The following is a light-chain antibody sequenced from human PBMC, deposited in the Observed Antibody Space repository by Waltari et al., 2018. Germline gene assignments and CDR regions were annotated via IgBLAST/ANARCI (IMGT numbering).Light chain of an antibody. J-gene: IGKJ4*01. CDR3: QQSYTTPLT. V-gene: IGKV1-39*01. CDR1: QSISFS. Sequence: DIQMTQSPSSLSASVGDRVTISCRASQSISFSLNWYQQKLGQAPRLLIYGASSLQFGVPSKFSGSGSGTDFTLTISGLQHDDIATYYCQQSYTTPLTFGGGTKVEIK. CDR2: GAS.